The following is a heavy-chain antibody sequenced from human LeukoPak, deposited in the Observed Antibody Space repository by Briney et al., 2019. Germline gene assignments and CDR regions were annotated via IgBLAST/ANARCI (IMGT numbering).Heavy chain of an antibody. J-gene: IGHJ6*02. V-gene: IGHV4-39*01. Sequence: SETLSLTCTVSGGSISSSSYYWGWIRQPPGKGLEWIGSIYYSGSTYYNPSLKSRVTISVDTSKNQFSLKLSSVTAADTAVYYCARHRAGSYYCYGMDVWGQGTTVTVSS. CDR3: ARHRAGSYYCYGMDV. CDR2: IYYSGST. D-gene: IGHD2-15*01. CDR1: GGSISSSSYY.